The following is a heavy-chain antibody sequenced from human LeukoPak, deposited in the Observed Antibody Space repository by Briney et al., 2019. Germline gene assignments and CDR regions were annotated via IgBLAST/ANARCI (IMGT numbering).Heavy chain of an antibody. Sequence: PGGSLRLSCEASTFTFSTYWMHWVRQAPGKGLVWVSYINGDGSTTNYADSVKGRLTISRDYAKNTLYLQMNSLRAEDTAVYYCATGSGSYYDSWGLGTLVTVSS. J-gene: IGHJ4*02. CDR2: INGDGSTT. CDR1: TFTFSTYW. D-gene: IGHD3-10*01. CDR3: ATGSGSYYDS. V-gene: IGHV3-74*01.